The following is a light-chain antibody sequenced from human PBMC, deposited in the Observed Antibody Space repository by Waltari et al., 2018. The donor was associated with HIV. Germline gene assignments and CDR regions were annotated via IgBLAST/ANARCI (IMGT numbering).Light chain of an antibody. CDR3: AAWDDTLNGWV. CDR2: YDD. Sequence: VLTQPPSVSAAPRQRVSISCSGSSSNIGKNAVNWYQQIPGTAPRLLIYYDDLVPSGVSDRFSGSKSGTSASLAINGLQSEDEADYYCAAWDDTLNGWVFGGGTKLTVL. CDR1: SSNIGKNA. V-gene: IGLV1-36*01. J-gene: IGLJ3*02.